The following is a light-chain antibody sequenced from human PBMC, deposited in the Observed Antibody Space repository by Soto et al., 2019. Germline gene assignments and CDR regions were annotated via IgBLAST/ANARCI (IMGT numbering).Light chain of an antibody. V-gene: IGLV2-14*01. CDR1: SNDVGGYNH. CDR3: CSYTSSSIRV. J-gene: IGLJ3*02. Sequence: QSALTQPASVSGSPGQSITISCTGTSNDVGGYNHVSWYQQHPGKAPKLIIYEVRNRPSGVSNRLSGSKSGNTASLTISGLQADDEADYYCCSYTSSSIRVFGGGTKLTVL. CDR2: EVR.